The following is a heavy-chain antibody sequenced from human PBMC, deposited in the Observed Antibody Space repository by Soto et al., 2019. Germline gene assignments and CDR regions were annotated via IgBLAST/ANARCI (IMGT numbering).Heavy chain of an antibody. Sequence: PETLSLTCTVSGGSISSSSYYWGWIRQPPGKGLEWIGSIYYSGSTYYNQSLKSQVTISVNTSKNQFSLKLISVTAADTAVYYCARREAGYYYGMDVWGQGTTVT. J-gene: IGHJ6*02. V-gene: IGHV4-39*01. D-gene: IGHD1-26*01. CDR2: IYYSGST. CDR1: GGSISSSSYY. CDR3: ARREAGYYYGMDV.